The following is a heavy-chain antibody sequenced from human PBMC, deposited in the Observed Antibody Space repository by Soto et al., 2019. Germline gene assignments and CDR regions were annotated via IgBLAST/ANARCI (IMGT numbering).Heavy chain of an antibody. CDR1: GASITGSSY. CDR2: FSLSGTT. D-gene: IGHD2-8*02. J-gene: IGHJ4*02. V-gene: IGHV4-4*07. CDR3: ARGMTPPGAPAWYYFDS. Sequence: GPGPVPPSETLSLTCTVSGASITGSSYWSWIRQPAGKGLEWIGRFSLSGTTNYNPSLRSRVTMSADVSKNQFSLRLTSVTAADTALYYCARGMTPPGAPAWYYFDSWGQGTLVTVSS.